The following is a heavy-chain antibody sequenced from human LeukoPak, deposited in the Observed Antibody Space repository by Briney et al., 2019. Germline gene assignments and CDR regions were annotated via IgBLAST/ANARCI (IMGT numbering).Heavy chain of an antibody. V-gene: IGHV3-7*03. CDR2: IKDDGEK. CDR1: GFTFSYW. CDR3: ARGRGLDY. D-gene: IGHD3-16*01. J-gene: IGHJ4*02. Sequence: GGSLRLSCTASGFTFSYWMTWVRQAPGMGLEWVANIKDDGEKYYVDSVGGRFTISRDNARNSLYLQMNSLRVDDTAVYYCARGRGLDYWGQGTLVTVSS.